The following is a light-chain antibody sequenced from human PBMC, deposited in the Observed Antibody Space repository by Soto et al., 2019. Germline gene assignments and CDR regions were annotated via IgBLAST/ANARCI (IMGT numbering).Light chain of an antibody. CDR3: LQHNTYPWT. CDR2: SAS. Sequence: DIQMTHSPSSVSASVGDRVTMTCRASQGISSWLVWYQQKPGKAPKLLIYSASSLQSGVPSRFSGSGSGTEFILTITSLQPEDFATYYCLQHNTYPWTFGQGTKVDI. J-gene: IGKJ1*01. CDR1: QGISSW. V-gene: IGKV1-12*01.